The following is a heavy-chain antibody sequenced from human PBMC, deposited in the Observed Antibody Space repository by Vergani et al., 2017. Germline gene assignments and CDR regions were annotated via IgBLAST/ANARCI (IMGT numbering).Heavy chain of an antibody. Sequence: EVQLVPSGAEVKKPGASLKISCKGSGYSFTSYWIGWVRQAPGKGLEWVSYISSSGSTIYYADSVKGRFTISRDNAKNSLYLQMNSLRAEDTAVYYCARGWELLRGGMDVWGQG. CDR2: ISSSGSTI. V-gene: IGHV3-48*04. CDR1: GYSFTSYW. J-gene: IGHJ6*02. CDR3: ARGWELLRGGMDV. D-gene: IGHD1-26*01.